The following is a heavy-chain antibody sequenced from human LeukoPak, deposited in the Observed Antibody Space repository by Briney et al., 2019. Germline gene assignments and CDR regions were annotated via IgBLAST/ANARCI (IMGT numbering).Heavy chain of an antibody. D-gene: IGHD5-18*01. CDR1: GFTFTNYW. Sequence: PGGSLRLSCVASGFTFTNYWMNWVRQAPGKGLEWVASIKQDGSQKSYVDSVKGRFTISRDNAKNSLSLQMDSLRAEDTAVYYCASSNTAMVSGLDYWGQGTLVTVSS. J-gene: IGHJ4*02. V-gene: IGHV3-7*01. CDR2: IKQDGSQK. CDR3: ASSNTAMVSGLDY.